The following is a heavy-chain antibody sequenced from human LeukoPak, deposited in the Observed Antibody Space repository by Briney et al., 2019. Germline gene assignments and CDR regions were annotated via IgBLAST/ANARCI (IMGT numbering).Heavy chain of an antibody. V-gene: IGHV3-64D*09. CDR3: VKTLISVAGTGAFDI. CDR1: GSTFNSYA. CDR2: INSNGGST. Sequence: GGSLRLSCSASGSTFNSYAMHWVRQAPGKGLEDGSDINSNGGSTYYADSVQGRFTISRDNSKKTLYLQMSSLRAEGTAVYYCVKTLISVAGTGAFDIWGQGTMVTVSS. D-gene: IGHD6-19*01. J-gene: IGHJ3*02.